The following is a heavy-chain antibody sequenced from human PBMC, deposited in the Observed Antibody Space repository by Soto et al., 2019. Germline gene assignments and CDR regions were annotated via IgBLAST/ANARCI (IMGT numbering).Heavy chain of an antibody. D-gene: IGHD6-6*01. Sequence: SETLSLTCTVSGGSISSYYWSWIRQPPGKGLEWIGYIYYSGSTNYNPSLKSRVTISVDTSKNQFSLKLSSVTAADTAVYYCARAVLEYSRSRYYYYGMDVWGQGTTVTVYS. CDR2: IYYSGST. V-gene: IGHV4-59*01. CDR3: ARAVLEYSRSRYYYYGMDV. CDR1: GGSISSYY. J-gene: IGHJ6*02.